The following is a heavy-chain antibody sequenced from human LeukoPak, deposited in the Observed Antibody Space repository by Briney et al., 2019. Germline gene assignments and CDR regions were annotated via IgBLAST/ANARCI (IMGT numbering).Heavy chain of an antibody. CDR1: GDSIRSYY. Sequence: SETLSLTCTVSGDSIRSYYWSWIRQPPGKGLEWIGYIHYSGSTNHSPSLKSRVTISVDTSKNQFSLKLSSVTAADTAVYYCTGGNYDFWTGHPNWFDPWGQGTQVTVSS. CDR2: IHYSGST. J-gene: IGHJ5*02. V-gene: IGHV4-59*01. CDR3: TGGNYDFWTGHPNWFDP. D-gene: IGHD3-3*01.